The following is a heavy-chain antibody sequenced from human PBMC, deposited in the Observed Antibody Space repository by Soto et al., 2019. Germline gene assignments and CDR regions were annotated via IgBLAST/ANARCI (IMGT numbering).Heavy chain of an antibody. V-gene: IGHV3-23*01. Sequence: PGGSLRLSCAASGFTFSSYAMSWVRQAPGKGLEWVSAISGSGGSTYYADSVKGRFTISRDNSKNTLYLQMNSLRAEDTAVYYCAKDSDCSSTSCHLLSRYYGMDVWGQGTTVTVSS. D-gene: IGHD2-2*01. J-gene: IGHJ6*02. CDR2: ISGSGGST. CDR3: AKDSDCSSTSCHLLSRYYGMDV. CDR1: GFTFSSYA.